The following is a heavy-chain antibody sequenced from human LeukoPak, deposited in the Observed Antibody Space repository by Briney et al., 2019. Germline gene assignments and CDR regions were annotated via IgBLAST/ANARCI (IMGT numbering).Heavy chain of an antibody. V-gene: IGHV4-39*01. Sequence: SETLSLTCTVSGGSITSGNYYWGWIRQPPGKGLEWIGSIYYSGRTYYNPSLKSRVTMSVDTSNNQFSPKLSSVTAADTAVYYCARPDQRGYTYGYSAFDIWGQGTMVTVSS. D-gene: IGHD5-18*01. CDR3: ARPDQRGYTYGYSAFDI. CDR2: IYYSGRT. J-gene: IGHJ3*02. CDR1: GGSITSGNYY.